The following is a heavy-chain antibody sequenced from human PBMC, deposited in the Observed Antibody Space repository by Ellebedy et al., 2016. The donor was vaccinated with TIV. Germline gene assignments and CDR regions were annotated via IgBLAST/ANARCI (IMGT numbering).Heavy chain of an antibody. D-gene: IGHD3-10*01. CDR3: ARDPDAFGDQYFDM. CDR1: GFNFKSNA. CDR2: ISYHGSDK. Sequence: PGGSLRLSCAASGFNFKSNALHRVRQAPGKGLEWVSLISYHGSDKYYADSVKGRFTISRDNSKNTLDLQMNNLRTEDTAVYYCARDPDAFGDQYFDMWGQGTLVIVSS. V-gene: IGHV3-30*04. J-gene: IGHJ4*02.